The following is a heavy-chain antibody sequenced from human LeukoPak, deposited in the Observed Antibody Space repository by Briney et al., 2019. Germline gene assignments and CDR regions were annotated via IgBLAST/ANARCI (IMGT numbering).Heavy chain of an antibody. Sequence: SETLSLTCTVSGGSISSSSYSWGWIRQPPGKGLEWIGHIYYSGSTYYNPSLKSRVTISVDTSKNQFSLKLSSVTAADTAVYYCARGGHYGPGDFDYWGQGTLVTVSS. CDR3: ARGGHYGPGDFDY. J-gene: IGHJ4*02. CDR2: IYYSGST. V-gene: IGHV4-39*07. CDR1: GGSISSSSYS. D-gene: IGHD3-3*01.